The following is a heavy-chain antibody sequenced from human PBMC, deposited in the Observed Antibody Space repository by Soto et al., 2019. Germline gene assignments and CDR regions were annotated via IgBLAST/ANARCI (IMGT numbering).Heavy chain of an antibody. CDR1: GGTFSSYA. D-gene: IGHD2-21*02. J-gene: IGHJ4*02. Sequence: SVKVSCKASGGTFSSYAISWVRQAPGQGLEWMGGIIPIFGTANYAQKFQGRVTITADESTSTAYMELSSLRSDDTAVYYCARDRRLAYCGGDCYSWGTFDYWGQGTLVTVSS. V-gene: IGHV1-69*13. CDR2: IIPIFGTA. CDR3: ARDRRLAYCGGDCYSWGTFDY.